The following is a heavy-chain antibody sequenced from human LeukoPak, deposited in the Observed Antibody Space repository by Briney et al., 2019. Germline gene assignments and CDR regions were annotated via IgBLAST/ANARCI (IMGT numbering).Heavy chain of an antibody. J-gene: IGHJ4*02. D-gene: IGHD4-17*01. CDR2: IWYDGSNK. V-gene: IGHV3-33*01. CDR3: ARGLDGAYGDLDY. Sequence: GGSLRLSCAASGFTFSSYGMHWVRQAPGKGLEWVAVIWYDGSNKYYADSVKGRFTISRDNSKNTLYLQMNSLRAEDTAVYYCARGLDGAYGDLDYWGQGTLVTVSS. CDR1: GFTFSSYG.